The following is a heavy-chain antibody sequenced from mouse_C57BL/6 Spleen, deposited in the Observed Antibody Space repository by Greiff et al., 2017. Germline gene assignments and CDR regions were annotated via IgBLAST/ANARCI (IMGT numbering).Heavy chain of an antibody. V-gene: IGHV1-69*01. CDR2: IDPSDSYT. CDR1: GYTFTSYW. Sequence: QVQLQQPGAELVMPGASVKLSCKASGYTFTSYWMHWVKQRPGQGLEWIGEIDPSDSYTNYNQKFKGKSTLTVDKSSSTAYMQLSSLTSEDSAVYYCARGGEVWFAYWGQGTLVTVSA. J-gene: IGHJ3*01. CDR3: ARGGEVWFAY.